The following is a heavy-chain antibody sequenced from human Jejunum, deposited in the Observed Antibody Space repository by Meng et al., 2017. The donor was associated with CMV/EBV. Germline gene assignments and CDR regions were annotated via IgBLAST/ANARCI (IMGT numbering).Heavy chain of an antibody. CDR1: GFRFSNYA. D-gene: IGHD3-16*01. V-gene: IGHV3-23*01. CDR3: AGGGPAIYSPFDP. J-gene: IGHJ5*02. Sequence: SGFRFSNYAMSWVRQAPGKGLEWVSTVGNTGTYSYYADSLKGRFTISRDNSKDTLYLQMMSLRAEDTAVYYCAGGGPAIYSPFDPWGQGTLVTVSS. CDR2: VGNTGTYS.